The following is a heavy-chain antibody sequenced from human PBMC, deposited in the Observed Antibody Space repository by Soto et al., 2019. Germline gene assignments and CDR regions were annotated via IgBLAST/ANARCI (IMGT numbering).Heavy chain of an antibody. Sequence: QVQLVQSGAEVKKPGSSVKVSCKASGGTFSSYAISWVRQAPGQGLEWMGGIIPIFGTANYAQKFQGRVTITADESTSTAYMELSSLRSEDTAVYYCARMGLSSSSSGDYYYYGMDVWGQGTTVTVSS. J-gene: IGHJ6*02. CDR3: ARMGLSSSSSGDYYYYGMDV. V-gene: IGHV1-69*12. D-gene: IGHD6-6*01. CDR2: IIPIFGTA. CDR1: GGTFSSYA.